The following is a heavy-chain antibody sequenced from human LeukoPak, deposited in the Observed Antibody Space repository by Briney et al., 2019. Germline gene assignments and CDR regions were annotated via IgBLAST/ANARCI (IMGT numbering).Heavy chain of an antibody. J-gene: IGHJ6*02. D-gene: IGHD6-19*01. CDR3: AKDPKAMAGNNYYGMDA. CDR1: GFTFSSYG. CDR2: ISSDGSNK. V-gene: IGHV3-30*18. Sequence: PGGSLRLSCAASGFTFSSYGMHWVRQAPGKGLEWVAVISSDGSNKYYADSAKGRLTISRDNSKNTLYLQMESLRAEDTAVYYCAKDPKAMAGNNYYGMDAWGQGTTVTVSS.